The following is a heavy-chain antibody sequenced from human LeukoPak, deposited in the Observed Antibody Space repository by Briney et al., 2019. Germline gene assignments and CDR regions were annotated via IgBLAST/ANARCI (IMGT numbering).Heavy chain of an antibody. CDR2: IYYSGST. V-gene: IGHV4-59*01. CDR3: ARDRSHYDSSGYYYWYFDL. J-gene: IGHJ2*01. CDR1: GVSISSYY. Sequence: PSETLSLTCTVSGVSISSYYWSWIRQPPGKGLEWIGYIYYSGSTNYNPSLKSRVTISVDTSKNQFSLKLSSVTAADTAVYYCARDRSHYDSSGYYYWYFDLWGRGTLVTVSS. D-gene: IGHD3-22*01.